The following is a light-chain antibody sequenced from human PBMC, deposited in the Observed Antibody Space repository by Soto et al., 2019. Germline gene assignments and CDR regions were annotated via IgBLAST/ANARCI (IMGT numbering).Light chain of an antibody. CDR2: EGN. CDR3: CSYAGGASYV. V-gene: IGLV2-23*01. J-gene: IGLJ1*01. CDR1: SNDVGSYDL. Sequence: QSALAQPASVSGSPGQSITISCTGTSNDVGSYDLVSWYQQHPGKAPKPIVYEGNKRPSGVSDRFSDSKSGNTASLTISGLQAEDEADYYCCSYAGGASYVFGTGTKVTVL.